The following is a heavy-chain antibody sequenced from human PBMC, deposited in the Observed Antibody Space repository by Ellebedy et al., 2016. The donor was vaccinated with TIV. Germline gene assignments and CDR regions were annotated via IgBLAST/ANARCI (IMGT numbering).Heavy chain of an antibody. J-gene: IGHJ2*01. Sequence: ASVKVSCKASGYTFTSYGISWVRQAPGQGLEWMGGIIPIFGTANYAQKFQGRVTITADESTSTAYMELSSLRSEDTAVYYCARGGDGGNPQYWYFDLWGRGTLVTVSS. CDR3: ARGGDGGNPQYWYFDL. V-gene: IGHV1-69*13. D-gene: IGHD4-23*01. CDR1: GYTFTSYG. CDR2: IIPIFGTA.